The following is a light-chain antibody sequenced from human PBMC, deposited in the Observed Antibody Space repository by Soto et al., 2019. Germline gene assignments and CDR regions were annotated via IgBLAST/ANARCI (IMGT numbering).Light chain of an antibody. CDR3: QQYGSTPLT. V-gene: IGKV3-20*01. CDR2: GAS. Sequence: EIVLTQSPGTLSLSPGERATLSCRASQSVSSSYLAWYQQIPGQAPRLLIYGASNRATGIPDRFSGSGSGTDFTLTISRLEAEDFAVYYCQQYGSTPLTFGGGTKVEIK. CDR1: QSVSSSY. J-gene: IGKJ4*01.